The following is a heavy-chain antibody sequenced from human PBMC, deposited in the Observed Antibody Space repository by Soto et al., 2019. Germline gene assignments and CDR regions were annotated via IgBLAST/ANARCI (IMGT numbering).Heavy chain of an antibody. V-gene: IGHV3-21*01. J-gene: IGHJ4*02. D-gene: IGHD3-22*01. CDR3: VRDVNYYDSSGYRDY. Sequence: EVQLVESGGGLVKPGGSLRLSCAASGFTFSTYSLHWVRQAPGKGLEWVSAISSTSSYISYADSVKGRFTISRDNAKNSLYLQMNSLGAEDTAVYYCVRDVNYYDSSGYRDYWGQGTLVTVSS. CDR2: ISSTSSYI. CDR1: GFTFSTYS.